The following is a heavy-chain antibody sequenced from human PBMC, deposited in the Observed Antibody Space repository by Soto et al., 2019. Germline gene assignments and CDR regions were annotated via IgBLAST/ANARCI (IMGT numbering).Heavy chain of an antibody. V-gene: IGHV4-4*02. CDR3: ARDLLAVPGTRAFDI. CDR2: IHHSGGT. Sequence: PSETLSLTCTVSGGSISTVNWWSWVRQSPEKGLEWIGEIHHSGGTSYNPSLKSRVTMSADKSKNQFSLRLNSVTAADTAVYYCARDLLAVPGTRAFDIWGQGTMVTVSS. D-gene: IGHD6-19*01. J-gene: IGHJ3*02. CDR1: GGSISTVNW.